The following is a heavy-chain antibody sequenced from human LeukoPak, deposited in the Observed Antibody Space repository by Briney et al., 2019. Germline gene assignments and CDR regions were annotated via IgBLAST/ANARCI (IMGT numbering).Heavy chain of an antibody. CDR1: GFTFSNAW. CDR3: AKCGNSGCHLIDY. Sequence: GGSLRLSCAASGFTFSNAWMSWVRQAPGKGLEWVSAISGRTGGTYYADSVKGRFTISRDNSKSTLYLQMDSLRAEDTAVYYCAKCGNSGCHLIDYWGQGTLVTVSS. J-gene: IGHJ4*02. D-gene: IGHD5-12*01. V-gene: IGHV3-23*01. CDR2: ISGRTGGT.